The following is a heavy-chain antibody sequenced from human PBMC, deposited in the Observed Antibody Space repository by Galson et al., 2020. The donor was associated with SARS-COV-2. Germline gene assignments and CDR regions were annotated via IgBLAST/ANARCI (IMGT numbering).Heavy chain of an antibody. V-gene: IGHV4-39*01. Sequence: SETLSLTCTVSGGSISSSSYYWGWIRQPPGKGLEWIGSIYYSGSTYYNPSLKSRVTISVDTSKNQFSLKLSSVTAADTAVYYCARGFRYCSSTSGYFGIAAAGTDFDYWGQGTLVTVSS. CDR3: ARGFRYCSSTSGYFGIAAAGTDFDY. CDR1: GGSISSSSYY. D-gene: IGHD2-2*01. J-gene: IGHJ4*02. CDR2: IYYSGST.